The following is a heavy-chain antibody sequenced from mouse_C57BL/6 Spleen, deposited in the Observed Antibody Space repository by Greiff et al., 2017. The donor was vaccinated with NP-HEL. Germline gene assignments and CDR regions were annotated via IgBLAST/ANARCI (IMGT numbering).Heavy chain of an antibody. CDR3: ARETYDGYYVFFDY. V-gene: IGHV3-6*01. D-gene: IGHD2-3*01. CDR2: ISYDGSN. Sequence: DVKLQESGPGLVKPSQSLSLTCSVTGYSITSGYYWNWIRQFPGNKLEWMGYISYDGSNNYNPSLKNRISITRDTSKNQFFLKLNSVTTEDTATYYCARETYDGYYVFFDYWGQGTTLTVSS. CDR1: GYSITSGYY. J-gene: IGHJ2*01.